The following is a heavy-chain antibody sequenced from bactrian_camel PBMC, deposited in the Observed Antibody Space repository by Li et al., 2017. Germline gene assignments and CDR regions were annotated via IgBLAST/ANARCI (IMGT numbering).Heavy chain of an antibody. D-gene: IGHD7*01. CDR1: RGFDDADAE. CDR2: IDKAGSP. CDR3: AADFYNLQLARSYNY. V-gene: IGHV3S53*01. Sequence: HVQLVESGGGSVQIGGSLTLACAASRGFDDADAEWGWFRQAPGKEREGVAAIDKAGSPTYTYSVMGRFTISKDNVNNTLYLQMNSLKPEDTAMYTCAADFYNLQLARSYNYWGQGTQVTVS. J-gene: IGHJ4*01.